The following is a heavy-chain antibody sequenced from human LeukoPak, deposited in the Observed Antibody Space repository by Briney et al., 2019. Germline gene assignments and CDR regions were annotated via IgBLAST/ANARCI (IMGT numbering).Heavy chain of an antibody. CDR2: INHSGST. J-gene: IGHJ5*02. V-gene: IGHV4-34*01. CDR3: ARGRGIAACLIEDWFDP. D-gene: IGHD6-6*01. CDR1: GGSFSGYY. Sequence: PSETLSLTCAVYGGSFSGYYWSWIRQPPGKGLEWIGEINHSGSTNYNPSLKSRVTISVDTSKSQFSLKLSSVTAADTAVYYCARGRGIAACLIEDWFDPWGQGTLVTVSS.